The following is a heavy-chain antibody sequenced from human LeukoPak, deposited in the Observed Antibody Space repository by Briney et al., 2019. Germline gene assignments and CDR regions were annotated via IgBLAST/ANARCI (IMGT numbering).Heavy chain of an antibody. J-gene: IGHJ4*02. V-gene: IGHV3-33*01. CDR3: ARDFFTYNWNIGNFDY. D-gene: IGHD1/OR15-1a*01. Sequence: GGSLRLSCAASGFTFSNYGMHWVRQAPGKGLEGVAVIWYDGSNKYYAYSVKGRFTISRDNSKNTLYLQMNSLRAEDTAVYYCARDFFTYNWNIGNFDYWGQGTLVTVSS. CDR1: GFTFSNYG. CDR2: IWYDGSNK.